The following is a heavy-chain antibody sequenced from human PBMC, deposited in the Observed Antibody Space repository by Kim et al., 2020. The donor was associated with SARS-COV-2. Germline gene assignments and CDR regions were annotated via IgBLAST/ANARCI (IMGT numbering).Heavy chain of an antibody. Sequence: GGSLRLSCAASGFTFSSYSMNWVRQAPGKGLEWVSSISSSSSYIYYADSVKGRFTISRDNAKNSLYLQMNSLRGEDTAVYYCARDVEPFGEPWFDPWGQGTLVTVSS. CDR3: ARDVEPFGEPWFDP. CDR2: ISSSSSYI. V-gene: IGHV3-21*01. J-gene: IGHJ5*02. CDR1: GFTFSSYS. D-gene: IGHD3-10*01.